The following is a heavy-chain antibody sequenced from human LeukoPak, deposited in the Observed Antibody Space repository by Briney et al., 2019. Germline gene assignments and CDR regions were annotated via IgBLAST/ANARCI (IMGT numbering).Heavy chain of an antibody. Sequence: SETLSLACTVSGGSISSSSYYWGWIRQPPGKGLEWIGSIYYSGSTYYNPSLNSRVTISVDTSKNQFSLKPSSVTAADTAVYYCARNPLGDSSGYDAFDIWGQGTMVTVSS. CDR1: GGSISSSSYY. D-gene: IGHD3-22*01. CDR2: IYYSGST. J-gene: IGHJ3*02. CDR3: ARNPLGDSSGYDAFDI. V-gene: IGHV4-39*01.